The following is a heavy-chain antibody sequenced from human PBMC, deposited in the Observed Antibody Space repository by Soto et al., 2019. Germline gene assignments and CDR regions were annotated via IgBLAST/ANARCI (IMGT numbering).Heavy chain of an antibody. V-gene: IGHV3-21*01. Sequence: GESLKISCVASGFTFNTYTINWVRQAPGKGLEWVSSISSKSNYIYYADSVKGRFTISRDNTMNSLYLQMSSLRAEDTATYYCARGYCSGGSCHSSDYWGQGTLVTVSS. J-gene: IGHJ4*02. CDR1: GFTFNTYT. D-gene: IGHD2-8*02. CDR2: ISSKSNYI. CDR3: ARGYCSGGSCHSSDY.